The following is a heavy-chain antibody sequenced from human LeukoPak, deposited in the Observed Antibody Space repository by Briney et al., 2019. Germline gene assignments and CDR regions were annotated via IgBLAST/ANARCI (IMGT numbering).Heavy chain of an antibody. J-gene: IGHJ4*02. V-gene: IGHV3-23*01. D-gene: IGHD5-18*01. CDR3: TSPRGYSYGSDY. Sequence: PGGSLRLSCAASGFTFSSYAMSWVRQAPGKGLEWVSAISGSGGSTYYADSVKGRFTISRDNSKNTAYLQMNSLKTEDTAVYYCTSPRGYSYGSDYWGQGTLVTVSS. CDR1: GFTFSSYA. CDR2: ISGSGGST.